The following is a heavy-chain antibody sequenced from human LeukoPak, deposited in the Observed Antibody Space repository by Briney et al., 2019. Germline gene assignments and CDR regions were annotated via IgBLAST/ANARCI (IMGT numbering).Heavy chain of an antibody. J-gene: IGHJ5*02. CDR1: GYTFTGYY. CDR3: ARDNNVYGSGRGYFDP. CDR2: INPNTGGT. Sequence: AASVKVSCKASGYTFTGYYMHWVRQAPGQGLEWMGWINPNTGGTKYAEKFQGRVTVTRDTSVSTAYMDLSRLRSDDTAVYYCARDNNVYGSGRGYFDPWGQGTLVTVSS. V-gene: IGHV1-2*02. D-gene: IGHD3-10*01.